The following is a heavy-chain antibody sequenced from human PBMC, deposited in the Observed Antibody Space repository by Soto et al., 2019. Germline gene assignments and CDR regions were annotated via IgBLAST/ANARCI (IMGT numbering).Heavy chain of an antibody. CDR1: GYAFTTYG. CDR3: ARGRYGDY. J-gene: IGHJ4*02. V-gene: IGHV1-18*01. CDR2: ISAHNGNT. D-gene: IGHD1-1*01. Sequence: QVHLVQSGAEVKKPGASVKVSGKGSGYAFTTYGITWVRQAPGQGLEWMGWISAHNGNTNYAQKLQGRVTVTRDTSTSTAYMEVRSLRSDDTAVYYCARGRYGDYWGQRALVTVSS.